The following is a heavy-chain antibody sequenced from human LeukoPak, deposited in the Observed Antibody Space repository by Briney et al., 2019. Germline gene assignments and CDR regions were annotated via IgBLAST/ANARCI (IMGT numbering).Heavy chain of an antibody. J-gene: IGHJ6*03. CDR1: GGSISSSSYY. CDR3: ARHPRGAALPGYYYYYYMDV. Sequence: PSETLSLTCTVSGGSISSSSYYWGWIRQPPGKGLEWIGSIYYSGSTYYNPSLKSRVTISVDTSKNQFSLKLSSVTAADTAVYYCARHPRGAALPGYYYYYYMDVWGKGTTVTVSS. V-gene: IGHV4-39*01. CDR2: IYYSGST. D-gene: IGHD6-6*01.